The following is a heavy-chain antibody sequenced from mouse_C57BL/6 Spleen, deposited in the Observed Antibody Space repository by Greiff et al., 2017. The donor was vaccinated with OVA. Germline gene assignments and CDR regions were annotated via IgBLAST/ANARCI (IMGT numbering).Heavy chain of an antibody. CDR2: IYPGDGDT. CDR1: GYAFSSYW. CDR3: ARSYGSSFPYAMDY. J-gene: IGHJ4*01. Sequence: VKLQESGAELVKPGASVKISCKASGYAFSSYWMNWVKQRPGKGLEWIGQIYPGDGDTNYNGKFKGKATLTADKSSSTAYMQLSSLTSEDSAVYFCARSYGSSFPYAMDYWGQGTSVTVSS. D-gene: IGHD1-1*01. V-gene: IGHV1-80*01.